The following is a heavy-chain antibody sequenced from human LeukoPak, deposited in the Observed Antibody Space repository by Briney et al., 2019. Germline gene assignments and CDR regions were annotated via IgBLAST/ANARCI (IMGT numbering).Heavy chain of an antibody. CDR2: ISAYNGNT. V-gene: IGHV1-18*01. Sequence: GASVKVSCKASGYTFTSYGISWVRQAPGQGLEWMGWISAYNGNTNYAQELQGRVTMTTDTSTSTAYMELRSLRSDDTAVYYCARDRKVSRAYYYYYMDVWGKGTTVTVSS. D-gene: IGHD5/OR15-5a*01. CDR1: GYTFTSYG. J-gene: IGHJ6*03. CDR3: ARDRKVSRAYYYYYMDV.